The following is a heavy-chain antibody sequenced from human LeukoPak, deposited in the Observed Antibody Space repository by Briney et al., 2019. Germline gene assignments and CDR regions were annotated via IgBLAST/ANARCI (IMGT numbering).Heavy chain of an antibody. CDR2: ISAYNGNT. CDR1: GYTFTSYG. Sequence: GASVKVSCKASGYTFTSYGISWVRQAPGQGLEWMGWISAYNGNTNYAQKLQGRVTMTTDTSTSTAYMELRSLRAEDTAVYYCAKSAISEFLPWGSGDYWGQGTLVTVSS. CDR3: AKSAISEFLPWGSGDY. D-gene: IGHD3-10*01. J-gene: IGHJ4*02. V-gene: IGHV1-18*01.